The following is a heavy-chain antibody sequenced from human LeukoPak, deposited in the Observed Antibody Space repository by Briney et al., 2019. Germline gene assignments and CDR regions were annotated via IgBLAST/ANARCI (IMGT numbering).Heavy chain of an antibody. CDR3: ARDTYCSGGSCYTPYNWFDP. CDR1: GGTFSSYA. Sequence: GASVKVSCKASGGTFSSYAISWVRQAPGQGLEWMGGIIPIFGTANYAQKFQGRVTITADESTSTAYMELSSLRSEDTAVYYCARDTYCSGGSCYTPYNWFDPWGQGTLVAVSS. V-gene: IGHV1-69*13. J-gene: IGHJ5*02. CDR2: IIPIFGTA. D-gene: IGHD2-15*01.